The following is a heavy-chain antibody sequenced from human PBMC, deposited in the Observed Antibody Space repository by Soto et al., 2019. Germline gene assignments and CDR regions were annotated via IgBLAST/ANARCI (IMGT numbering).Heavy chain of an antibody. CDR3: AREYRSSSGRCDN. J-gene: IGHJ4*02. CDR2: IIPIFGTP. V-gene: IGHV1-69*13. D-gene: IGHD6-6*01. Sequence: SVKVSFKASGGSFSSYAISWVRQAPGQGLEWMGGIIPIFGTPSYAQKFQGRVTITADESTSTAYMELSSLRSEETAVYYCAREYRSSSGRCDNWGRGTLVTVSS. CDR1: GGSFSSYA.